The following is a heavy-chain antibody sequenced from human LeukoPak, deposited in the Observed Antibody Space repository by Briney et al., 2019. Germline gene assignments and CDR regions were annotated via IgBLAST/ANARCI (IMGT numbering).Heavy chain of an antibody. CDR3: ARGYSGYDPIPFFDY. CDR2: ISSSGSTI. V-gene: IGHV3-48*03. CDR1: GFTFSSYE. Sequence: GGSLRLSCAASGFTFSSYEMNWVRQAPGKGLEWVSYISSSGSTIYYADSVKGRFTISRDSAKNSLYLQMNSLRAEDTAVYYCARGYSGYDPIPFFDYWGQGTLVTVSS. D-gene: IGHD5-12*01. J-gene: IGHJ4*02.